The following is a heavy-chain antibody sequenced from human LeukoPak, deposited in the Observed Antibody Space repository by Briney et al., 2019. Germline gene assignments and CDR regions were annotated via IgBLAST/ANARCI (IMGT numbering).Heavy chain of an antibody. Sequence: SETLSLTCSVSGGSVSSGGSYWARIRQRPGKGLEWIGYIYYSGFTFYSPTVKTRFSITIDTTVNKVYLKVKSVTAADTAVYYCARGGFFCSGTLFDSWGQGTLVTVSS. V-gene: IGHV4-31*03. D-gene: IGHD3-10*02. CDR3: ARGGFFCSGTLFDS. CDR2: IYYSGFT. J-gene: IGHJ4*02. CDR1: GGSVSSGGSY.